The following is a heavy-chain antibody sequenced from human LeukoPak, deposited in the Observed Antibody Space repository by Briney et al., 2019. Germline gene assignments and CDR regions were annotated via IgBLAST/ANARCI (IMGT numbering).Heavy chain of an antibody. CDR2: IYYSGST. CDR3: ARACGITIFGVVINYHFDY. V-gene: IGHV4-39*07. J-gene: IGHJ4*02. CDR1: GGSISSSSYY. Sequence: SETLSLTCTVSGGSISSSSYYWGWIRQPPGKGLEWIGSIYYSGSTYYNPSLKSRVTISVDTSKNQFSLKLSSVTAADTAVYYCARACGITIFGVVINYHFDYWGQGTLVTVSS. D-gene: IGHD3-3*01.